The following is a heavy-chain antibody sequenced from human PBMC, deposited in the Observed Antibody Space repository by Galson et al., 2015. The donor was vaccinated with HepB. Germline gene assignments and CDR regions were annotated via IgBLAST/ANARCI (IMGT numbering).Heavy chain of an antibody. D-gene: IGHD2/OR15-2a*01. J-gene: IGHJ6*02. Sequence: SLRLSCAASLFTFTTLTVNWVRQAPGKGLEWVSSISSRGNYIYYADSVKGRFTISRDNAKKSLDLHMTSLRAEDTAVYYCATTSLFHSYALDMWGQGTTVTVSS. CDR1: LFTFTTLT. V-gene: IGHV3-21*01. CDR3: ATTSLFHSYALDM. CDR2: ISSRGNYI.